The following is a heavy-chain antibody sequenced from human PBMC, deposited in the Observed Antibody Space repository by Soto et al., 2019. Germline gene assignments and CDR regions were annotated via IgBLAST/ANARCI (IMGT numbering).Heavy chain of an antibody. CDR2: IIPIFGTA. CDR1: GGTFSSYA. J-gene: IGHJ4*02. V-gene: IGHV1-69*13. CDR3: AKIALGYYQYYFDY. Sequence: SVKVSCKASGGTFSSYAMSWVRQAPGQGLEWMGGIIPIFGTANYAQKFQGRVTITADESTSTAYMELSSLRSEDTAVYYCAKIALGYYQYYFDYWGQGTLVTVSS. D-gene: IGHD3-22*01.